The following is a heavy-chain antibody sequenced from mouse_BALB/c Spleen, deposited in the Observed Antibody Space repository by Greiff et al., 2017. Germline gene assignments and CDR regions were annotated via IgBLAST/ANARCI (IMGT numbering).Heavy chain of an antibody. CDR3: VRHLDY. V-gene: IGHV10-1*02. Sequence: EVKVVESGGGLVQPKGSLKLSCAASGFTFNTYAMNWVRQAPGKGLEWVARIRSKSNNYATYYADSVKDRFTISRDDSQSMLYLQMNNLKTEDTAMYYCVRHLDYWGQGTTLTVSS. CDR2: IRSKSNNYAT. J-gene: IGHJ2*01. CDR1: GFTFNTYA.